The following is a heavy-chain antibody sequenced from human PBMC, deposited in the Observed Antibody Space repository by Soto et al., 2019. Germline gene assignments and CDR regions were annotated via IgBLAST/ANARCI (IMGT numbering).Heavy chain of an antibody. J-gene: IGHJ4*02. CDR1: GFTFSNAW. CDR2: IKSKTDGGTT. D-gene: IGHD3-22*01. V-gene: IGHV3-15*01. CDR3: ATQYYYDSSGSLLN. Sequence: GGSLRLSCAVSGFTFSNAWITWVRQAPGKGLEWVGRIKSKTDGGTTDYAAPVKGRFTISGDDSKNTLYLQMNSLKTEDTAVYYCATQYYYDSSGSLLNWGQGTLVTVSS.